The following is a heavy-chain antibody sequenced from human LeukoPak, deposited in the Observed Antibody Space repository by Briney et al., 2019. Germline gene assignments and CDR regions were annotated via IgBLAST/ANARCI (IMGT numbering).Heavy chain of an antibody. J-gene: IGHJ3*02. D-gene: IGHD2-15*01. V-gene: IGHV3-64D*06. CDR3: VKDRGGYCTGGNCYSDPFHI. CDR2: ISSHGSNT. CDR1: GFTFSSYA. Sequence: PGWSLRLSCSASGFTFSSYAVYWVRQAPGKGLEYVSAISSHGSNTYYADSVKGRFTISRDNSKNTLYLQMSSLRVEDTAVYYCVKDRGGYCTGGNCYSDPFHIWGQGTMVTVSS.